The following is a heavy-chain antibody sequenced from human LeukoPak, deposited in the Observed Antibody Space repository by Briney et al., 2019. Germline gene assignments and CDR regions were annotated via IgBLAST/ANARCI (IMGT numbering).Heavy chain of an antibody. D-gene: IGHD6-13*01. CDR2: TYYRSKWYN. Sequence: SQTLSLSCAISGDSVSSNTAAWKSIRQSPSTRLQWLGRTYYRSKWYNDYAVSVKSRITINPDTSKNQFSLQLNSVTPEDTAVYYCARGRSLDSSSWYTLIDYWGQGTLVTVSS. J-gene: IGHJ4*02. V-gene: IGHV6-1*01. CDR1: GDSVSSNTAA. CDR3: ARGRSLDSSSWYTLIDY.